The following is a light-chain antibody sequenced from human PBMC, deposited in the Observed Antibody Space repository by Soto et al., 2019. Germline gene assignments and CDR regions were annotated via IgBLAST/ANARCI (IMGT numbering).Light chain of an antibody. CDR1: SSDVGAYNF. CDR2: NVY. CDR3: SAYTVSRTYV. V-gene: IGLV2-14*03. Sequence: ALTQPASASGSPGQSITISCTGTSSDVGAYNFVSWHQQHPGKAPKLMIYNVYDRPSGISYRFSGSKSGNTASLTISGLQGEDEADYYCSAYTVSRTYVFGTGTKV. J-gene: IGLJ1*01.